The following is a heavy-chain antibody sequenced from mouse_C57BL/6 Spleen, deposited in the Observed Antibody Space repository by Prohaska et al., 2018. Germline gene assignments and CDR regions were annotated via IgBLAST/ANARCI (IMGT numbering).Heavy chain of an antibody. CDR2: IDPSDSET. CDR3: AREGLAQAWFAY. D-gene: IGHD3-3*01. CDR1: GYTFTSYW. Sequence: QVQLQQPGAELVRPGSSVKLSCKASGYTFTSYWMHWVKQRPIQGLEWIGNIDPSDSETHYNQKFKDKATLTVDKSSSTAYMQLSSLTSEESAVYYCAREGLAQAWFAYWGQGTLVTVSA. J-gene: IGHJ3*01. V-gene: IGHV1-52*01.